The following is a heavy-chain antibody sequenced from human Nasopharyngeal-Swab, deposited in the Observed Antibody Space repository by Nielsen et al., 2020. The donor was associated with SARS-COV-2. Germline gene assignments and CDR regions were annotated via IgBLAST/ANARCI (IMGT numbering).Heavy chain of an antibody. D-gene: IGHD6-13*01. CDR3: ARVLAAAGYNWFDP. V-gene: IGHV1-46*01. CDR2: TNPSGGST. J-gene: IGHJ5*02. Sequence: WVRQAPGQGLEWMGITNPSGGSTSYAQKFQGRVTMTRDTSTSTVYMELSSLRSEDTAVYYCARVLAAAGYNWFDPWGQGTLVTVSS.